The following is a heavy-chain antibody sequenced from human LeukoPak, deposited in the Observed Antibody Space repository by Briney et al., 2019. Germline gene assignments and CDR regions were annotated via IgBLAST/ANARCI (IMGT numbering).Heavy chain of an antibody. V-gene: IGHV4-59*01. CDR1: GFTFSDYY. J-gene: IGHJ4*02. CDR2: IYHSGST. CDR3: ARGSLSGYSSSSFDY. Sequence: LRLSCAASGFTFSDYYMSWIRQAPGKGLEWIGYIYHSGSTNYNPSLKSRVTISVDTSKNQFSLKLSSVTAADTAVYYCARGSLSGYSSSSFDYWGQGTLVTVSS. D-gene: IGHD6-13*01.